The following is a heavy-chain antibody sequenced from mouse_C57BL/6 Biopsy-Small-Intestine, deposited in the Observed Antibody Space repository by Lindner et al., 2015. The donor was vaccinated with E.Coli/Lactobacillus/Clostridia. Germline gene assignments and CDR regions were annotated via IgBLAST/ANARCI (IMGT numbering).Heavy chain of an antibody. Sequence: VQLQESGPELVKPGDSVKMSCKASGYTFTDYYMDWVKQSHGKSLEWIGYIYPNNGGTSYNQKFKGKATLTVDKSSSTAYMELHSLTSEDSAVYYCARPAYYSNPLAYWGQGTLVTVSA. V-gene: IGHV1-34*02. J-gene: IGHJ3*01. CDR3: ARPAYYSNPLAY. CDR2: IYPNNGGT. D-gene: IGHD2-5*01. CDR1: GYTFTDYY.